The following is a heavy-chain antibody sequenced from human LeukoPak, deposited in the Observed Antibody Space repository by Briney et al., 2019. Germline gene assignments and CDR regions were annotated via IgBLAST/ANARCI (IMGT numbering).Heavy chain of an antibody. D-gene: IGHD3-22*01. V-gene: IGHV1-2*02. CDR1: GYSFTDYY. CDR3: ARDRYDSSGYYLYYFDY. J-gene: IGHJ4*02. Sequence: GASVKVSCKTSGYSFTDYYIQWVRQAPGQGLEWMGWINPNRGGTKYAQKFQGRVTMTRDTSISTAYMEIKRLTSDDTAVYYCARDRYDSSGYYLYYFDYWGQGTLVTVSS. CDR2: INPNRGGT.